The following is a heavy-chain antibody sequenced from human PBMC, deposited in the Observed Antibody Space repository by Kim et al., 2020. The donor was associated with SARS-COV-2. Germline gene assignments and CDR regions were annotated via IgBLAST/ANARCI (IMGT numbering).Heavy chain of an antibody. CDR1: GGSISSYY. Sequence: SETLSLTCTVSGGSISSYYWSWIRQPPGKGLEWIGYIYYSGSTNYNPSLKSRVTISVDTSKNQFSLKLSSVTAADTAVYYCARGGQGAVMYSSGWKYWYFDLWGRGTLVTVSS. D-gene: IGHD6-19*01. J-gene: IGHJ2*01. V-gene: IGHV4-59*13. CDR3: ARGGQGAVMYSSGWKYWYFDL. CDR2: IYYSGST.